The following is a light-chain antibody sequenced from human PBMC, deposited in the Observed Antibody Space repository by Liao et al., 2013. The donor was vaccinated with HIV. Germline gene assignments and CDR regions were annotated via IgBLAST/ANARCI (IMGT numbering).Light chain of an antibody. CDR1: ELENTY. CDR2: QDT. CDR3: QTWASSTYV. V-gene: IGLV3-1*01. Sequence: SYELTQPSSVSVSPGQTASITCSGGELENTYASWYQQRPGQSPVLVIYQDTKRPSGIPERFSGSNSGNTATLTISGTQAMDEADYYCQTWASSTYVFGTGTKVTVL. J-gene: IGLJ1*01.